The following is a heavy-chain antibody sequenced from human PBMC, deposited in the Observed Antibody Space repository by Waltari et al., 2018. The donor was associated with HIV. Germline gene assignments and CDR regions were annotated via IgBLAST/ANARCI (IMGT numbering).Heavy chain of an antibody. V-gene: IGHV3-7*01. J-gene: IGHJ4*02. CDR2: IKQDGSEK. CDR3: ARDPLVEHRGILDY. CDR1: GFTFSVYW. D-gene: IGHD1-1*01. Sequence: EVQLGESGGGLVQPGGSLRLSCAASGFTFSVYWMSWVRQAPGKGLEWVANIKQDGSEKYYVDSVKGRFTISRDNAKNSLYLQMNSLRAEDTAVYYCARDPLVEHRGILDYWGQGTLVTVSS.